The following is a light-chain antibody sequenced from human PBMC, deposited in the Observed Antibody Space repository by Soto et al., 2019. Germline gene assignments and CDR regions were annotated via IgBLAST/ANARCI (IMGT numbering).Light chain of an antibody. J-gene: IGKJ2*01. CDR2: TAS. CDR3: QQSYSTPPRYT. V-gene: IGKV1-39*01. CDR1: QSISSY. Sequence: DIQMTQSPSSLSASVGDRVTITCRASQSISSYLNWYQVKPGKAPKVLIYTASSLQTGVPSRFSGSGSGTDFTLTISSLQPEDYATYYCQQSYSTPPRYTFGQGTKVDIK.